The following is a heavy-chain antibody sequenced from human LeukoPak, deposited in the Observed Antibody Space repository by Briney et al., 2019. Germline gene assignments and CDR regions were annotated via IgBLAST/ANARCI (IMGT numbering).Heavy chain of an antibody. CDR2: IYYSGST. CDR3: ARRSSSWANNWFDP. V-gene: IGHV4-39*01. CDR1: GGSISSSSYY. D-gene: IGHD6-13*01. J-gene: IGHJ5*02. Sequence: PSETLSLTCTVSGGSISSSSYYWGWIRQPPGKGLEWIGSIYYSGSTYYNPSLKSRVTISVDTSKNQFSLKLSSVTAADTAVYYCARRSSSWANNWFDPWGQGTLVTVSS.